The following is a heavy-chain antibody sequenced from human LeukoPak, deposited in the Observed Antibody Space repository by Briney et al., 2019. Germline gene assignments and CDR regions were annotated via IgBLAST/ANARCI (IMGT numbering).Heavy chain of an antibody. Sequence: GASLQISCKGSGYRFTSYWIGWVRQMPGKGLEWMGIIYPGDSDTRYSPSLQGQVTISADKSISTAYLQWSSLKAADTAMYYCARHRGTDLEGYMDVWGKGTTVTVSS. V-gene: IGHV5-51*01. J-gene: IGHJ6*03. CDR1: GYRFTSYW. D-gene: IGHD3-3*01. CDR2: IYPGDSDT. CDR3: ARHRGTDLEGYMDV.